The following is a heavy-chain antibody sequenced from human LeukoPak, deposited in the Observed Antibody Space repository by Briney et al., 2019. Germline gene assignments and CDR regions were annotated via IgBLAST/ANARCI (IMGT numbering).Heavy chain of an antibody. D-gene: IGHD5-24*01. J-gene: IGHJ4*02. CDR3: ARTLQRWLQSPHY. V-gene: IGHV1-2*02. CDR1: GYTFTGYY. CDR2: INPNSGGT. Sequence: GASVKVSCKASGYTFTGYYMHWVRQVPGQGLEWMGWINPNSGGTNYAQKFQGRVTMTRDTSISTAYMELSRLRSDDTAVYYCARTLQRWLQSPHYWGQGTLVTVSS.